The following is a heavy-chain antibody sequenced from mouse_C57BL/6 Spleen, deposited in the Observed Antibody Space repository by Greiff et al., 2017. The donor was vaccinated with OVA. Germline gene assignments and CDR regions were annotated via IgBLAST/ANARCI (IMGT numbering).Heavy chain of an antibody. J-gene: IGHJ2*01. Sequence: VQLQQSGAELMQPGASVKLSCKATGYTFTGYWIAWVQQRPGHGLEWIGEIFPGSGSTNYHEKFKGQATFSADTSSNTAYMQLSSLTTEDSAIDYCARVYDYDGGCDYWGQGTTLTVSS. V-gene: IGHV1-9*01. CDR2: IFPGSGST. CDR1: GYTFTGYW. CDR3: ARVYDYDGGCDY. D-gene: IGHD2-4*01.